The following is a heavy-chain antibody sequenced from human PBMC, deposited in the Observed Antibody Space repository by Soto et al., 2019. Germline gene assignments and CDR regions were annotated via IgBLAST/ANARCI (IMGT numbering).Heavy chain of an antibody. J-gene: IGHJ3*02. V-gene: IGHV1-2*02. D-gene: IGHD3-3*01. CDR2: INPATGAA. CDR1: GYPVTAYY. CDR3: ARGGGVGVAGSAAFDM. Sequence: QLHLVQSGAVVKKPGASVTVSCSASGYPVTAYYMHWVRQAPGRGLEWMGGINPATGAAKYTQTFQGRVPMTRDTSTSTVFMELGGLTSGDTAVFSCARGGGVGVAGSAAFDMWGQGTLVTVSS.